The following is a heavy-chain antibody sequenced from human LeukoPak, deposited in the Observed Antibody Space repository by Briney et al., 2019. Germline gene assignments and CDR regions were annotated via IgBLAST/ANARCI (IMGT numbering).Heavy chain of an antibody. CDR1: GLTFSSYS. D-gene: IGHD5-12*01. V-gene: IGHV3-21*01. CDR2: ISSSSSYI. Sequence: GGSLRLSCAASGLTFSSYSMNWVRQAPGKGLEWGSSISSSSSYIYYADSVKGRFTISRDNAKNSLYLQMNSLRAEDTAVYYCARDAWDSGYDIPSGMDVWGKGTTVTVSS. CDR3: ARDAWDSGYDIPSGMDV. J-gene: IGHJ6*04.